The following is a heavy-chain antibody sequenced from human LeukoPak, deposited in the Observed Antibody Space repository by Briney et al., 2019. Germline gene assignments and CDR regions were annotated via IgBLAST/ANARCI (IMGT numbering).Heavy chain of an antibody. CDR1: GGSISSYY. D-gene: IGHD6-19*01. V-gene: IGHV4-59*01. J-gene: IGHJ4*02. CDR3: ARVEVAGFSGYYFDS. Sequence: SETLSLTCTVSGGSISSYYWSWIRQPPGKGLEWIGYIYFSGNSNYNPSLKSRVTISVDTSKNQFSLKLSSVTAADTAVYYCARVEVAGFSGYYFDSWGQGTLSTVSS. CDR2: IYFSGNS.